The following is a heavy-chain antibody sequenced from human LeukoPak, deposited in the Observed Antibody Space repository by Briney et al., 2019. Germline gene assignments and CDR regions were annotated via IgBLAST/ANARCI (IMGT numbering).Heavy chain of an antibody. D-gene: IGHD3-16*01. Sequence: PSETLSLTCSVSGGSISSSNHYWGWIRQPPGKGLEWIASINHSGNTYYNPSLESRATMSVDTSKNQFSLKLNSMTAADTAVYYCARYDFVARSLDSWGQGTLVTVSS. CDR1: GGSISSSNHY. CDR2: INHSGNT. V-gene: IGHV4-39*07. CDR3: ARYDFVARSLDS. J-gene: IGHJ4*02.